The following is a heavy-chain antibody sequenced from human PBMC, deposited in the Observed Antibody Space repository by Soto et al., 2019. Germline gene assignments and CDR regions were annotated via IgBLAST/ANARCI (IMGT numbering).Heavy chain of an antibody. D-gene: IGHD2-2*02. CDR3: ARGQRSKVVVPAAINWFDP. V-gene: IGHV4-59*01. J-gene: IGHJ5*02. CDR1: GGSISSYY. CDR2: IYYSGST. Sequence: PSETLSLTCTVSGGSISSYYWSWIRQPPGKGLEWIGYIYYSGSTNYNPSLKSRVTISVDTSKNQFSLKLSSVTAADTAVYYCARGQRSKVVVPAAINWFDPWGQGTLVTVSS.